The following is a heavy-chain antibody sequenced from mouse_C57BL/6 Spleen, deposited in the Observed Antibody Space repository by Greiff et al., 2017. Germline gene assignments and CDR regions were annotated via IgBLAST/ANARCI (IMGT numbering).Heavy chain of an antibody. J-gene: IGHJ2*01. V-gene: IGHV1-64*01. D-gene: IGHD1-1*01. Sequence: QVQLQQPGAELVKPGASVKLSCKASGYTFTSYWMHWVKQRPGQGLEWIGMIHPNSGSTNYNEKFKSKATLTVDKSSSTAYMQLSSLTSEDSAVYYCARSIYYYGSRPFDYWGQGTTLTVSS. CDR3: ARSIYYYGSRPFDY. CDR2: IHPNSGST. CDR1: GYTFTSYW.